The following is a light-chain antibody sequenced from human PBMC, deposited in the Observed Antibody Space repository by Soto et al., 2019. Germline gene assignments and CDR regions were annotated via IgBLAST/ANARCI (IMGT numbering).Light chain of an antibody. Sequence: EIVLTQSPGTLSLSPGKRATLSCRASQTISSAYLAWYQQRPGQAPKLLIYGASSRATGIPDRFSGRGSVTDFALTISRLEPEDFAVYYCQHYGSSLPITFGPGTKVDIK. J-gene: IGKJ3*01. CDR1: QTISSAY. CDR2: GAS. V-gene: IGKV3-20*01. CDR3: QHYGSSLPIT.